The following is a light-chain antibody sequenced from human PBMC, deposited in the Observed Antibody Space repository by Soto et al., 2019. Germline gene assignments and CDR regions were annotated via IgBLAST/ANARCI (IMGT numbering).Light chain of an antibody. Sequence: QSVLTQPASVSGSPGQSITISCTGTSSDVGGYNYVSWYQQHPGKAPKLMNYEVSNRPSGVSNCFSGSKSGNTASLTISGLQAEDEADYYCSSYTSSSDWVFGGGTKLTVL. V-gene: IGLV2-14*01. CDR1: SSDVGGYNY. CDR3: SSYTSSSDWV. J-gene: IGLJ3*02. CDR2: EVS.